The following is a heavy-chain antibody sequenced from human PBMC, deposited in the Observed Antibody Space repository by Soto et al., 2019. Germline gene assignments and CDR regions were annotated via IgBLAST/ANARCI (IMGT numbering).Heavy chain of an antibody. CDR1: GFTVSHNY. V-gene: IGHV3-30-3*01. CDR3: ARENGGYSYGYSHGMDV. CDR2: ISYDGSNK. D-gene: IGHD5-18*01. Sequence: GGSLRLSCAASGFTVSHNYMSWVSQAPGKGLEWVAVISYDGSNKYYADSVKGRFTISRDNSKNTLYLQMNSLRAEDTAVYYCARENGGYSYGYSHGMDVWGQGTTVTASS. J-gene: IGHJ6*02.